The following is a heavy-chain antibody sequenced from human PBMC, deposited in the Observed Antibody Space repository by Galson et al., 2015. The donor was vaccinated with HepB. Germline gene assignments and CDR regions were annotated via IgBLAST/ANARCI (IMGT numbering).Heavy chain of an antibody. CDR1: GDTFTTFA. CDR3: ARDTYYYDSSGYYYGY. D-gene: IGHD3-22*01. Sequence: SVKVSCKASGDTFTTFAVHWVRQAPGQRLEWMGWINAGNGNTKYSQKFQGRVTITSDTSASTAYMELSSLRSEDTAVYYCARDTYYYDSSGYYYGYWGQGTLVTVSS. J-gene: IGHJ4*02. V-gene: IGHV1-3*01. CDR2: INAGNGNT.